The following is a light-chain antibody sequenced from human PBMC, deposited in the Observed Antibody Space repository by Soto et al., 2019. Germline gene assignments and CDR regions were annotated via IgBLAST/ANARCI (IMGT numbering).Light chain of an antibody. CDR3: QQYSSYST. V-gene: IGKV1-5*03. J-gene: IGKJ1*01. Sequence: DIQMTQSPSTLSASVGDRVTITCRASQSISSWLAWYQQKPGKAPKLLIYKASSLESGVPSRFNDSGSWTEFTLTISSLQPDDFATYYCQQYSSYSTFGQGTKVEIK. CDR2: KAS. CDR1: QSISSW.